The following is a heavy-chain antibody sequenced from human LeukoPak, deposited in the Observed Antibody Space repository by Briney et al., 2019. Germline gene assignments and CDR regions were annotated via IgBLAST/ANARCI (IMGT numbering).Heavy chain of an antibody. J-gene: IGHJ6*02. CDR1: GFTFSSYG. CDR3: ARGHWGMDV. Sequence: PEGSLRLSCAASGFTFSSYGMHWVRQAPGKGLEWVSYISPSSSTNTNYADSVKGRFTISRDNAKNSVYLQMNSLRAEDTAVYYCARGHWGMDVWGQGTTVTVSS. V-gene: IGHV3-48*04. D-gene: IGHD1-1*01. CDR2: ISPSSSTNT.